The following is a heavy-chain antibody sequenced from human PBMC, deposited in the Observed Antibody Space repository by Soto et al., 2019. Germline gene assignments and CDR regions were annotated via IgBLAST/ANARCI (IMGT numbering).Heavy chain of an antibody. J-gene: IGHJ5*02. D-gene: IGHD6-13*01. CDR3: ATINSDSWFPVILLS. CDR1: GYTFTDYY. Sequence: QVQLVQSGAEVKKPGASMKVSCKASGYTFTDYYLHWVRQAPGPGLEWKGQINPHTGGTNYAQKFQGRVSMTRDTSTSKAYMELSSLRSDDTAVYDCATINSDSWFPVILLSWVQGTLVTVSS. V-gene: IGHV1-2*06. CDR2: INPHTGGT.